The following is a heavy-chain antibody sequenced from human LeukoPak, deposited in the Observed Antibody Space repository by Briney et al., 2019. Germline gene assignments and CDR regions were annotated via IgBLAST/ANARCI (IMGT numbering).Heavy chain of an antibody. D-gene: IGHD3-3*01. Sequence: GASVKVSCKASGYTFSNYGINWVRQATGQGLEWMGWMNPNSGNTGYAQNFQGRVTMTRNTSVSTAYMELSSLTSEDTAVYYCARGRSAALPRQNCFDPWGQGTLVTVSS. CDR2: MNPNSGNT. CDR1: GYTFSNYG. J-gene: IGHJ5*02. V-gene: IGHV1-8*01. CDR3: ARGRSAALPRQNCFDP.